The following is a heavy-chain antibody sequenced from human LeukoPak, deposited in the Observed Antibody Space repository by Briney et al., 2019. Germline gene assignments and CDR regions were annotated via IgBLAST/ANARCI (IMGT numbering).Heavy chain of an antibody. D-gene: IGHD2-15*01. CDR2: ISYDGSNK. CDR3: AREFVVVVAATIY. V-gene: IGHV3-30-3*01. Sequence: QPGRSPRLSCAASGFTFSSYAMHWVRQAPGKGLEWVAVISYDGSNKYYADSVKGRFTTSRDNSKNTLYLQMNSLRPEDTAVYYCAREFVVVVAATIYWGQGTLVTVSS. CDR1: GFTFSSYA. J-gene: IGHJ4*02.